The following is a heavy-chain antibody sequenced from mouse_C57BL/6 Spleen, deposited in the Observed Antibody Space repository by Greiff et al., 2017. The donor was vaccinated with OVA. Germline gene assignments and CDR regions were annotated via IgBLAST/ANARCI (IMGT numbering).Heavy chain of an antibody. D-gene: IGHD2-4*01. CDR2: IDPETGGT. Sequence: VKLQQSGAELVRPGASVTLSCKASGYTFTDYEMHWVKQTPVPVLEWIGAIDPETGGTAYNQKFKGKAILTADKSSSTAYMELRSLTSEDSAVYYCRIYYDYDPDYWGQGTTLTVSS. V-gene: IGHV1-15*01. J-gene: IGHJ2*01. CDR1: GYTFTDYE. CDR3: RIYYDYDPDY.